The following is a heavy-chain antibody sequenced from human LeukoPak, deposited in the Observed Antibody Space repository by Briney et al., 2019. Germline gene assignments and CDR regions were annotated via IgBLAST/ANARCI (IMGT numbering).Heavy chain of an antibody. J-gene: IGHJ6*02. D-gene: IGHD5-18*01. CDR2: ISSSGSTI. Sequence: GGSLRLSCAASGFTFSDYYMNWIRQAPGKGLEWVSYISSSGSTIYYADSVKGRFTISRDNAKNSLYLQMNSLRAEDTAVYYCARTMQDTAMLLYYYYYYGMDVWGQGTTVTVSS. CDR1: GFTFSDYY. V-gene: IGHV3-11*04. CDR3: ARTMQDTAMLLYYYYYYGMDV.